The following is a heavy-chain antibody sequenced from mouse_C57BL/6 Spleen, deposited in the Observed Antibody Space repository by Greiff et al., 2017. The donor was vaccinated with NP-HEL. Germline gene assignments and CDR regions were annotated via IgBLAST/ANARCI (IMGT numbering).Heavy chain of an antibody. D-gene: IGHD2-1*01. J-gene: IGHJ3*01. CDR1: GYAFSSSW. Sequence: ESGPELVKPGASVKISCKASGYAFSSSWMNWVKQRPGKGLEWIGRIYPGDGDTNYNGKFKGKATLTADKSSSTAYMQLSSLTSEDSAVYFCANYGNYDWFAYWGQGTLVTVSA. CDR2: IYPGDGDT. V-gene: IGHV1-82*01. CDR3: ANYGNYDWFAY.